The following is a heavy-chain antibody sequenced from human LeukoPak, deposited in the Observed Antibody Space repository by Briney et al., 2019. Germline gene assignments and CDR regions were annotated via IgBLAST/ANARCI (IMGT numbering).Heavy chain of an antibody. Sequence: SETLSLTCAVYGGSFSGYYWSWIRQPPGKGLEWIGEINHSGSTNYNPSLKSRVTISVDTSKNQFSLKLSSVTAADTAVYYCARVDDSSGYYSLGIDYWGQGTLVTVSS. J-gene: IGHJ4*02. CDR2: INHSGST. V-gene: IGHV4-34*01. CDR1: GGSFSGYY. D-gene: IGHD3-22*01. CDR3: ARVDDSSGYYSLGIDY.